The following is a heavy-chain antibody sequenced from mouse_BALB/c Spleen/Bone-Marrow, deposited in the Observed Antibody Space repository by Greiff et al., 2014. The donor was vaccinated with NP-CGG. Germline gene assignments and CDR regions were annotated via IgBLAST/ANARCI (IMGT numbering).Heavy chain of an antibody. CDR2: ILPGNGDT. J-gene: IGHJ2*01. Sequence: QVQLQQSGAELMKPGASVKISCKATGYTFSRYWIEWVKQRPGHGLEWIGEILPGNGDTNYNENFKGKATFTADTSSNTAYMQLSSLTSEDSAVYYCVRFHYYFDCWGQGATLTVSS. V-gene: IGHV1-9*01. CDR1: GYTFSRYW. CDR3: VRFHYYFDC.